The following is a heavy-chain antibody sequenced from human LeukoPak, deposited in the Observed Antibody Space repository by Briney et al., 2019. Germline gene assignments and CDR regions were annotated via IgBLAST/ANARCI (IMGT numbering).Heavy chain of an antibody. J-gene: IGHJ6*02. CDR1: GGTFSSYA. D-gene: IGHD2-2*01. CDR2: ISAYNGNT. Sequence: ASVKVSCKASGGTFSSYAISWVRQAPGQGLEWMGWISAYNGNTNYAQKLQGRVTMTTDTSTSTAYMELRSLRSDDTAVYYCARVGRYCSSTSCYYYYGMDVWGQGTTVTVSS. V-gene: IGHV1-18*01. CDR3: ARVGRYCSSTSCYYYYGMDV.